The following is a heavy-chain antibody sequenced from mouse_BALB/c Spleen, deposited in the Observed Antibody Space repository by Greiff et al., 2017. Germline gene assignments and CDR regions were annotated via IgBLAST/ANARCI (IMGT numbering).Heavy chain of an antibody. D-gene: IGHD1-1*01. Sequence: EVQGVESGPDLVKPGASVKISCKASGYSFTGYYMHWVKQSHGKSLEWIGRVNPNNGGTSYNQKFKGKAILTVDKSSSTAYMELRSLTSEDSAVYYCARFEVVDYYGSSPWFAYWGQGTLVTVSA. CDR3: ARFEVVDYYGSSPWFAY. J-gene: IGHJ3*01. V-gene: IGHV1-26*01. CDR2: VNPNNGGT. CDR1: GYSFTGYY.